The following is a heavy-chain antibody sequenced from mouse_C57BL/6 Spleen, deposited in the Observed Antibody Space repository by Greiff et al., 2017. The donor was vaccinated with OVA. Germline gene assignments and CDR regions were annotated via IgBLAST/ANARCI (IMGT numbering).Heavy chain of an antibody. CDR2: IYPGDGDT. CDR3: ARPKIYYGNYDYFDY. D-gene: IGHD2-1*01. Sequence: QVQLQQSGPELVKPGASVKISCKASGYAFSSSSMNWVKQRPGKGLEWIGRIYPGDGDTNYNGKFKGKATLTADKSSSTAYMQLSSLTSEDSAVYFCARPKIYYGNYDYFDYWGQGTTLTVSS. V-gene: IGHV1-82*01. J-gene: IGHJ2*01. CDR1: GYAFSSSS.